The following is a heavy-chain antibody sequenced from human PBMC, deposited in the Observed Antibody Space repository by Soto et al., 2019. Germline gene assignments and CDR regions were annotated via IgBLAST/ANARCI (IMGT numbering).Heavy chain of an antibody. CDR2: INPDNGNT. CDR1: GYTFTRYT. J-gene: IGHJ5*02. Sequence: QVQLVQSGAEVKKPGASVKISCKASGYTFTRYTMNWVRQAPGQRLEWMGWINPDNGNTKSSQKFQVRVIITRDTSASTAYMDLSSLRSEDTAVYYCARGIATGQLDPWGQGPLVTVSS. CDR3: ARGIATGQLDP. V-gene: IGHV1-3*01. D-gene: IGHD2-15*01.